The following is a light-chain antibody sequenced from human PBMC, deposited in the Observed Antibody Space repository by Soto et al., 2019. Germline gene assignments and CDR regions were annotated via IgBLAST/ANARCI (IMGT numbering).Light chain of an antibody. Sequence: QSALTQPASVSGSPGQSITISCTGTSSDIGGYNYVSWYQQHPGTAPKLMIFEVSNRPSGVSNRFSGSKSGNTASLTISGLQVEDEADYYCSSYTSSSTRVFGGGTQLTVL. CDR2: EVS. J-gene: IGLJ3*02. CDR1: SSDIGGYNY. CDR3: SSYTSSSTRV. V-gene: IGLV2-14*03.